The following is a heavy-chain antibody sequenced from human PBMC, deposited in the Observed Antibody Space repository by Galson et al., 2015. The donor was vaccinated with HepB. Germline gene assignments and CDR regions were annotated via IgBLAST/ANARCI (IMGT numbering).Heavy chain of an antibody. D-gene: IGHD6-19*01. Sequence: SLRLSCAASGVTFSSYGMHWVRLAPGKGLEWVAVISYDGSNKYYEDSVTGRFTISRDNSKNTPYLQMNSLRAEDTAVYYCAKDPPAVAGRGYFQHWGQGTLVTVSS. CDR1: GVTFSSYG. CDR2: ISYDGSNK. CDR3: AKDPPAVAGRGYFQH. V-gene: IGHV3-30*18. J-gene: IGHJ1*01.